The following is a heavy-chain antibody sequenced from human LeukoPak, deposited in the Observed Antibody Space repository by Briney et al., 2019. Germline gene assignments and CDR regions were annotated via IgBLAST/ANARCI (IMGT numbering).Heavy chain of an antibody. CDR3: AKDPRDAVAGIRSWFDP. Sequence: GRSLRLSCAASGFTFSSYGMHWVRQAPGKGLEWVAVISYDGSNKYYADSVKGRFTISRDNSKNTLYLQMNSLRAEDTAVYYCAKDPRDAVAGIRSWFDPWGQGTLVTVSS. V-gene: IGHV3-30*18. CDR1: GFTFSSYG. D-gene: IGHD6-19*01. CDR2: ISYDGSNK. J-gene: IGHJ5*02.